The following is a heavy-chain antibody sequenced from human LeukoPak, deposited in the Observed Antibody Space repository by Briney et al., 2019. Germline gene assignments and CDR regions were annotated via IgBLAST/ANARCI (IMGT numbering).Heavy chain of an antibody. CDR2: INHSGST. CDR3: AREDTVTRVLDY. V-gene: IGHV4-34*01. D-gene: IGHD4-17*01. CDR1: GGSFSGYY. Sequence: SETLSLTCAVYGGSFSGYYWSWIRQPPGKGLEWIGEINHSGSTNYNPSLKSRVTISEDTSKNQFSLKLSSVTAADTAVYYCAREDTVTRVLDYWGQGTLVTVSS. J-gene: IGHJ4*02.